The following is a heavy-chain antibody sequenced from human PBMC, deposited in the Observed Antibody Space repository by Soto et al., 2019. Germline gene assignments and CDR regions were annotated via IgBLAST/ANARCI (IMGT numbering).Heavy chain of an antibody. V-gene: IGHV3-23*01. CDR3: AKFYGGKSAHTYTIDP. Sequence: EVQLLESGGDLVQPGGSLRLSCAASGFTFSTYAMSWVRQAPGKGLEWVSTINTSGGSTYYADSVKGRFTISRDNSKNTSYLQMNSLRPEDTAVYYCAKFYGGKSAHTYTIDPWGQGTLVTVSS. CDR2: INTSGGST. D-gene: IGHD2-15*01. J-gene: IGHJ5*02. CDR1: GFTFSTYA.